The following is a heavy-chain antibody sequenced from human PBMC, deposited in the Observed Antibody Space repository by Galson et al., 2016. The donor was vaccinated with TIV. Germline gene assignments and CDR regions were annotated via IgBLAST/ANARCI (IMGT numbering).Heavy chain of an antibody. CDR1: GYTFTSYT. CDR2: INVYNGNT. V-gene: IGHV1-3*01. J-gene: IGHJ4*02. D-gene: IGHD2-21*01. Sequence: SVKVSCKASGYTFTSYTMHWVRQAPGQRLEWMGWINVYNGNTRYSQKFRDRVTITRDTSATTAYMETYMELSSLKSEDTAIYFCATSRFAGLLTYYFDQWGQGTLVTVSS. CDR3: ATSRFAGLLTYYFDQ.